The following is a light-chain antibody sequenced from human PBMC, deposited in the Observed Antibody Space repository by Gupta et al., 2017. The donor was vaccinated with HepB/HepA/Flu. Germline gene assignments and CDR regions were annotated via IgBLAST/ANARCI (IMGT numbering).Light chain of an antibody. CDR2: DDT. CDR1: YVGTKS. J-gene: IGLJ2*01. V-gene: IGLV3-21*02. CDR3: QVGDMDTNHVV. Sequence: QPPSVSVAPGPTSRITCGGTYVGTKSVHWYRQPPGQAPVLVIYDDTGRHSGIPERFSGSKSGNTATLTITRVEAGEEAEYFCQVGDMDTNHVVFGGGTKLTVL.